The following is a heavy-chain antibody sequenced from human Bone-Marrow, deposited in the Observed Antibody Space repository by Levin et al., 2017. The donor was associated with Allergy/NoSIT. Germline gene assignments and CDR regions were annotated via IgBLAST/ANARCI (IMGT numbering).Heavy chain of an antibody. V-gene: IGHV3-30-3*01. D-gene: IGHD3-10*01. J-gene: IGHJ3*02. CDR1: GFTFSSYA. CDR3: ATSMVRGVRYSYAFDI. CDR2: ISYDGSNK. Sequence: SGGSLRLSCAASGFTFSSYAMHWVRQAPGKGLEWVAVISYDGSNKYYADSVKGRFTISRDNSKNTLYLQMNSLRAEDTAVYYCATSMVRGVRYSYAFDIWGQGTMVTVSS.